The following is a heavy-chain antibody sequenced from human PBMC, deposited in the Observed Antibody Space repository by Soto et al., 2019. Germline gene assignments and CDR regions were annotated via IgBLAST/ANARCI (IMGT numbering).Heavy chain of an antibody. CDR2: INHSGST. J-gene: IGHJ6*02. CDR3: TRMGSYYDSRDYYYYGMDV. D-gene: IGHD3-22*01. V-gene: IGHV4-34*01. CDR1: GGSFIGYY. Sequence: TLLLTCAFYGGSFIGYYWSWILQPPGKGLEWIGEINHSGSTNYNPSLKSRVTISVDTSKNQFSLKLSSVTAADTAVYYCTRMGSYYDSRDYYYYGMDVWGQWTTVTVS.